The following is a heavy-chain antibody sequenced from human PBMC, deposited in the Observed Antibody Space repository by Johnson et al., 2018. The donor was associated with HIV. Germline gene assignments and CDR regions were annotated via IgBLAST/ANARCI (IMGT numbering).Heavy chain of an antibody. CDR2: LKSRSDGETA. D-gene: IGHD6-19*01. V-gene: IGHV3-15*01. CDR3: ARERQGAAVGDGFDV. CDR1: GFTFTNAW. Sequence: VQLVESGGGVVQPGGSLRLSCAASGFTFTNAWMHWVRQAPGKGLEWVGRLKSRSDGETADYAAPVKGRFTIPRDDSKNTLYLQMNSLRAEDTAVYYCARERQGAAVGDGFDVWGQGTMVTVSS. J-gene: IGHJ3*01.